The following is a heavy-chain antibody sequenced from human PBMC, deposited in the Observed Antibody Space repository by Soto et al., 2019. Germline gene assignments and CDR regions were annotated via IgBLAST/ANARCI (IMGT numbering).Heavy chain of an antibody. J-gene: IGHJ5*02. CDR1: GGSISSYY. CDR3: ARSGGFGELLYVGDNWFDP. Sequence: SETLSLTCTVSGGSISSYYWSWIRQPPGKGLEWIGYIYYSGSTNYNPSLESRVTISVDTSKNQFSLKLSSVTAADTAVYYCARSGGFGELLYVGDNWFDPWGQGTLVTAPQ. CDR2: IYYSGST. D-gene: IGHD3-10*01. V-gene: IGHV4-59*08.